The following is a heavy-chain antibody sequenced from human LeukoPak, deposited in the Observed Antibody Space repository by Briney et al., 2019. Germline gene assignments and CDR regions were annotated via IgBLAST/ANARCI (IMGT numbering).Heavy chain of an antibody. J-gene: IGHJ4*02. CDR1: GYFFSSGYY. D-gene: IGHD4-11*01. Sequence: PSETLSVTCGVSGYFFSSGYYWGWIRPPPGKGLEWIGNIYNTGSTYYNPSLKSRVTISVDTSNNQFSLKLSSVTSADTAVYYCASRTTVTNALSFDYWGQGSLVIVSS. CDR3: ASRTTVTNALSFDY. V-gene: IGHV4-38-2*01. CDR2: IYNTGST.